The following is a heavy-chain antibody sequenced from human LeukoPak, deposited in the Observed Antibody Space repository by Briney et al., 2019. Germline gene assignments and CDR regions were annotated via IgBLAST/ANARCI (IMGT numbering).Heavy chain of an antibody. J-gene: IGHJ3*02. CDR3: AESRCYTRPRNCDDAFDI. CDR2: ISGSGGST. Sequence: GGSLRLSCAASGFTFSSYAMSWVRQAPGKGLEWVSAISGSGGSTYYADSVKGRFTISRDNSKNTLYLQMNSLRAEDTAVYYCAESRCYTRPRNCDDAFDIWGQGTMVTVSS. V-gene: IGHV3-23*01. CDR1: GFTFSSYA. D-gene: IGHD2-2*02.